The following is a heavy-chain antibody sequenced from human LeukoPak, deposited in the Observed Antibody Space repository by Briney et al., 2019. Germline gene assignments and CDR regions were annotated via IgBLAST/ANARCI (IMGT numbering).Heavy chain of an antibody. CDR3: AGLRLRSYYFFMDV. V-gene: IGHV4-34*01. Sequence: SAPLSLTCAVTGGSFSGYFWGWIRQPPGKGLEWIGEMNHNGSTSYNPSPQSRATISVDTSTNQFSLRLTSVTAADTAVYYCAGLRLRSYYFFMDVWGKGSTVTVAS. D-gene: IGHD5/OR15-5a*01. J-gene: IGHJ6*03. CDR2: MNHNGST. CDR1: GGSFSGYF.